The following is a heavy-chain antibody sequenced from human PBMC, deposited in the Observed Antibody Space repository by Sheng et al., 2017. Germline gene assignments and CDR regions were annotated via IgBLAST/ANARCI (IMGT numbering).Heavy chain of an antibody. D-gene: IGHD2-15*01. CDR1: GFSFSGYS. V-gene: IGHV3-7*01. CDR3: ARGRYLLGP. Sequence: EVQLVESGGGLVQPGGSLRLSCAVSGFSFSGYSMSWVRQAPGKGLEWVAAIKEDGTEKYSGDSVKGRFTISRDNAKKSLFLQMNRLGVEDTAVYYCARGRYLLGPWGQGNPGSPSP. J-gene: IGHJ5*02. CDR2: IKEDGTEK.